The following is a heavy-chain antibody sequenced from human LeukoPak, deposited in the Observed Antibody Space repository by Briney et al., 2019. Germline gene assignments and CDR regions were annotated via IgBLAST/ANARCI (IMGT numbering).Heavy chain of an antibody. CDR1: GGTFSSYA. D-gene: IGHD3-22*01. J-gene: IGHJ3*02. Sequence: GASVKVSCKASGGTFSSYAISWVRQAPGQGLEWMGGIIPIFGTANYAQKFQGRVTITADKSTSTVYMELSSLRSEDTAVYYCARANYYDSSGAFDIWGQGTMVTVSS. CDR2: IIPIFGTA. V-gene: IGHV1-69*06. CDR3: ARANYYDSSGAFDI.